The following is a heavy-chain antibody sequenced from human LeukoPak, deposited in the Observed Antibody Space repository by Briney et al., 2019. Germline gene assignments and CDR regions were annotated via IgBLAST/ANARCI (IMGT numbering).Heavy chain of an antibody. CDR3: ARQQCNGGSCYSRAIWFDP. CDR2: IYYSGIT. CDR1: GDSINSYY. J-gene: IGHJ5*02. Sequence: SETLSLTCSVSGDSINSYYWSWIRQPPGKGLEWIGYIYYSGITNYNPSLKSRLTISVHTSKNQFSLKLSSVTAADTAVYYCARQQCNGGSCYSRAIWFDPWGQGTLVTVSS. D-gene: IGHD2-15*01. V-gene: IGHV4-59*08.